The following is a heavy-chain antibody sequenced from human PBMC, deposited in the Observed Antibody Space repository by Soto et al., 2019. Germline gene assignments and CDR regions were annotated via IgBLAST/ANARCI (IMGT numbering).Heavy chain of an antibody. D-gene: IGHD5-12*01. J-gene: IGHJ6*03. V-gene: IGHV4-34*01. CDR1: GGSLSGYY. CDR2: INHSGST. CDR3: ARCFIVARIGQYCYYMDV. Sequence: SKTLSLTCAVSGGSLSGYYWSWIRQPPGKGLEWIGEINHSGSTNYNPSLKSRVTILVDTSKNQFSLMLGVVTAADTSVYYCARCFIVARIGQYCYYMDVWGKGTSVTVSS.